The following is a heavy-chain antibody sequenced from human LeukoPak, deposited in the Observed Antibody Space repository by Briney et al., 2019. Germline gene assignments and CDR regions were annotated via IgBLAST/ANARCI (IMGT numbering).Heavy chain of an antibody. Sequence: PGASLRLSCAASGFTFSSYWMHWVRQAPGKGLVWVSHIYTDGSGTTYADSVKGRFTISRDNAKNTLYLQMDSLRAEDTAVYCCARGKGYSFDYWGQGTLVTVSS. CDR1: GFTFSSYW. CDR3: ARGKGYSFDY. J-gene: IGHJ4*02. D-gene: IGHD5-18*01. CDR2: IYTDGSGT. V-gene: IGHV3-74*01.